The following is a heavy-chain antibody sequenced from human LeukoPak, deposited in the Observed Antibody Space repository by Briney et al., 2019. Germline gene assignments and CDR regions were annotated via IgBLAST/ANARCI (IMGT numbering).Heavy chain of an antibody. V-gene: IGHV1-2*02. D-gene: IGHD3-3*02. CDR1: GYTFSGYY. J-gene: IGHJ4*02. CDR2: INPNSGST. Sequence: ASVEVSCKASGYTFSGYYMHWVRQAPGQGVEWMGWINPNSGSTNYAQKFQGRVTMTRDTSISTAYMDLSSLRSADDTAVYYCARGGHSWSGYSSYWGQGTLVTVSS. CDR3: ARGGHSWSGYSSY.